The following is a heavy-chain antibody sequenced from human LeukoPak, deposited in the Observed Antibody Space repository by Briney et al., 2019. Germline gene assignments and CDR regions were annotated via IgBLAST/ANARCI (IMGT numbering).Heavy chain of an antibody. CDR1: GFTFSSYA. J-gene: IGHJ4*02. Sequence: GGSLRLSCAASGFTFSSYAMSWVRQAPGKGLEWVSAISASGGSTYYADSVKGRFTISRDNSKNTVYLQMNTLRAEDTAVYYCAKSFHLLYHFDYWGQGTLVTVSS. V-gene: IGHV3-23*01. D-gene: IGHD2-2*02. CDR2: ISASGGST. CDR3: AKSFHLLYHFDY.